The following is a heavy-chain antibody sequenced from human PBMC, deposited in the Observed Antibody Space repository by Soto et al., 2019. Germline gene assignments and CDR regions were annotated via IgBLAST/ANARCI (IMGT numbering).Heavy chain of an antibody. V-gene: IGHV4-34*01. CDR1: GGSFIGYY. CDR2: MSHSGRT. Sequence: AETLSLICEDYGGSFIGYYWSWIRKPPGKGLQWDGEMSHSGRTNYKPSLKGRVTIPVDTSKNQFCLQLNSVTAADTTVYYCAGYNMLPGSRWLDPWRQGDLV. CDR3: AGYNMLPGSRWLDP. D-gene: IGHD1-20*01. J-gene: IGHJ5*02.